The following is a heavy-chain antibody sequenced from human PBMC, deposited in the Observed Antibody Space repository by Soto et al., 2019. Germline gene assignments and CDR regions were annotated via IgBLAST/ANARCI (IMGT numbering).Heavy chain of an antibody. Sequence: QVQLVESGGGVVQPGRSLRLSCAASGFTFSAYNMQWVRQAPGKGLEWVSVISFDGSNKYYADSVKGRLTISRDNSKNNLYLQMNRLRPEDTAVYYCAKGVSSHYYCYGMDVWGQGTTVSVSS. V-gene: IGHV3-30*18. D-gene: IGHD2-2*01. CDR2: ISFDGSNK. CDR1: GFTFSAYN. CDR3: AKGVSSHYYCYGMDV. J-gene: IGHJ6*02.